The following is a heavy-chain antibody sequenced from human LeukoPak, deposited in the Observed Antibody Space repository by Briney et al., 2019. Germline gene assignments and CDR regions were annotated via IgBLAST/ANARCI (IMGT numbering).Heavy chain of an antibody. CDR2: IWYDGTNK. V-gene: IGHV3-33*01. D-gene: IGHD5-18*01. J-gene: IGHJ4*02. CDR1: GFSFSSYG. Sequence: GRSLRLSCAASGFSFSSYGMHWVRQAPGKGLEWVAVIWYDGTNKYYADSVKGRFTISRDNSKNTLYLQMTSLRAEDTAVYYCARDQRGFSYSKYYFDYWGQGTLVTVSS. CDR3: ARDQRGFSYSKYYFDY.